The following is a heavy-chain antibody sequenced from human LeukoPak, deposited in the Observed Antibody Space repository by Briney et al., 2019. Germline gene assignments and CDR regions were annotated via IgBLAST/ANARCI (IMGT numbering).Heavy chain of an antibody. D-gene: IGHD2-2*01. CDR3: ARDYCSSTSCLFDY. CDR2: INPNSGDT. V-gene: IGHV1-2*06. J-gene: IGHJ4*02. CDR1: GYTFTVYH. Sequence: GASVNVSCTASGYTFTVYHMHWVRQAPGQGLEWMGRINPNSGDTNYAQKFQGRVTMTRDTSISTAYMEPSRLRSDDAAVYYCARDYCSSTSCLFDYWGQGTLVTVSS.